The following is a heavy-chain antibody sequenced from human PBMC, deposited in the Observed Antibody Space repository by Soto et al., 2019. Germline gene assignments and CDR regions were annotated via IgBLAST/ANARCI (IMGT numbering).Heavy chain of an antibody. V-gene: IGHV4-59*08. D-gene: IGHD3-22*01. CDR3: ARHPMATYDSSGYYSDY. J-gene: IGHJ4*02. Sequence: PSETLSLTCTVSGGSISSYYWSWIRQPPGKGLEWIGYIYYSGSTNYNPSLKSRVTISVDTSKNQFSLKLSSVTAADTAVYYCARHPMATYDSSGYYSDYWGQGTLVTVSS. CDR2: IYYSGST. CDR1: GGSISSYY.